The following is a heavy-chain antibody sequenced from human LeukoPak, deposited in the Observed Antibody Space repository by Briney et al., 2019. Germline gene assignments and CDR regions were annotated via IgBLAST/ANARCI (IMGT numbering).Heavy chain of an antibody. Sequence: GGSLRLSCAASGFTFSSYWMSWVRQAPGKGLEWVANIKQDGSEKYYVDSVKGRFTIPRDNAKNSLYLQMNSLRAEDTAVYYCARGPEMGYYYYGMDVWGQGTTVTVSS. V-gene: IGHV3-7*03. J-gene: IGHJ6*02. CDR1: GFTFSSYW. D-gene: IGHD5-24*01. CDR3: ARGPEMGYYYYGMDV. CDR2: IKQDGSEK.